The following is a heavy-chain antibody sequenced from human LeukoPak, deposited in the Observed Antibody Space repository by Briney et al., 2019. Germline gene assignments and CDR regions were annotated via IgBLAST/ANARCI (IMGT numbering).Heavy chain of an antibody. J-gene: IGHJ4*02. CDR1: GFPFSSYW. V-gene: IGHV3-7*04. CDR3: TRVGYIDEGIDY. Sequence: GGSLRLSCVASGFPFSSYWMTWVRKAPGKGLEWVANIKQDGSKKSYVDSVKGRFTISRDNAKNSLYLQMNSLRAEDTAIYYCTRVGYIDEGIDYWGQGTLVTVSS. D-gene: IGHD5-24*01. CDR2: IKQDGSKK.